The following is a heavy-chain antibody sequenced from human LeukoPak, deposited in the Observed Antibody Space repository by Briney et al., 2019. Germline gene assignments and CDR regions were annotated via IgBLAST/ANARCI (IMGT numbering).Heavy chain of an antibody. CDR2: INSDGSNR. J-gene: IGHJ4*02. Sequence: GGSLRLSCAASGFTFSTYWMHWVRQVPGKGLVWDSRINSDGSNRRYADSVKGRFTISRDNAKNTLYLQMNSLRAEDTAIYYCVRDSGDIDYWGQGTLVTVSS. V-gene: IGHV3-74*01. CDR3: VRDSGDIDY. CDR1: GFTFSTYW. D-gene: IGHD7-27*01.